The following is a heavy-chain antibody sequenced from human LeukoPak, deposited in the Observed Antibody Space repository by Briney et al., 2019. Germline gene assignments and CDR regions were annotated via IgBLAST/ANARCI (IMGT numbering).Heavy chain of an antibody. D-gene: IGHD5-18*01. V-gene: IGHV1-2*06. Sequence: ASVKVSCKASGYTFTSYHVHWVRQAPGQGLEWVGRINPNSGGTNSAQIFQGRVAMTLDTSTSTAYMELSRLTSDDSAVYFCARSEYTFGPIGYWGQGTLVTVSS. CDR1: GYTFTSYH. CDR3: ARSEYTFGPIGY. J-gene: IGHJ4*02. CDR2: INPNSGGT.